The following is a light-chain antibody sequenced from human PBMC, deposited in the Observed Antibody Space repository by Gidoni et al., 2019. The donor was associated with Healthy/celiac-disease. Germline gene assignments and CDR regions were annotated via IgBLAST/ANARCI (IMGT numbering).Light chain of an antibody. J-gene: IGLJ2*01. CDR1: SLRSYF. V-gene: IGLV3-19*01. Sequence: SSELTQDTAVSVALGQTVRITCQGDSLRSYFASWYQQKPGQAPVLVIYGKNNRPSGIPDRFSGSSSGNTASLTITGAQAEDDADYYCNSRDSSGNSVVFGGGTKLTVL. CDR2: GKN. CDR3: NSRDSSGNSVV.